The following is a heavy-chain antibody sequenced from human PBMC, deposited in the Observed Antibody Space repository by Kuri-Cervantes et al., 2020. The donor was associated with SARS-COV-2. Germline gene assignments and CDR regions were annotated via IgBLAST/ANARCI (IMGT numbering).Heavy chain of an antibody. CDR2: IYYSGST. Sequence: SETLSLTCTVSGGSISSSSYYWGWIRQPPGKGLEWIGSIYYSGSTYYNPSLKSRVTISVDTSKNQFSLKLSSVTAADTAVYYCARRGPYYYYGMDVWGQGTTVTVSS. CDR3: ARRGPYYYYGMDV. J-gene: IGHJ6*02. CDR1: GGSISSSSYY. V-gene: IGHV4-39*07.